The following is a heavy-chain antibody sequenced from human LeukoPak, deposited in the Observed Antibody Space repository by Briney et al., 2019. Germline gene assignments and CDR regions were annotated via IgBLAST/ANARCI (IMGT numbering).Heavy chain of an antibody. V-gene: IGHV3-11*01. CDR1: GFTFSDYY. CDR3: ARAGAGYSYGPYYFDY. J-gene: IGHJ4*02. Sequence: GGSLRLSCAASGFTFSDYYMSWIRQAPGKGLEWVSYISSRGVSIYYADSVKGRFTISRDNTKNSLYLQMNSLKTEDTAVYYCARAGAGYSYGPYYFDYWGQGTLVTVSS. D-gene: IGHD5-18*01. CDR2: ISSRGVSI.